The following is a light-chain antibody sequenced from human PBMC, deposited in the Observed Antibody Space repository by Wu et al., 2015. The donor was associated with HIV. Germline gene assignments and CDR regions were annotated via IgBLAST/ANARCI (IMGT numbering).Light chain of an antibody. CDR2: GAS. CDR3: QHYGSSPYT. Sequence: EIVLTQSPDTLSLSPGERATLSCRASQSISSSYLAWYQQKPGQAPRLLIYGASSRATGIPDRFSGNGSGTDFTLTINRLEPEDFAVYYCQHYGSSPYTFGQGTNLEIK. CDR1: QSISSSY. J-gene: IGKJ2*01. V-gene: IGKV3-20*01.